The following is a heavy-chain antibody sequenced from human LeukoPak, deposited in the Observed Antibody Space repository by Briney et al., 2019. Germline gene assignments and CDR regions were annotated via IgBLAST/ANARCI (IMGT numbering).Heavy chain of an antibody. D-gene: IGHD6-19*01. CDR1: GYTFTSYG. Sequence: ASVKVSCKASGYTFTSYGISWVRQAPGQGLEWMGWISAYNGNTNYAQKLQGRVTMTRDMSTSTVYMELSSLRSEDTAVYYCARDFNRHSSGCFDYWGQGTLVTVSS. CDR3: ARDFNRHSSGCFDY. CDR2: ISAYNGNT. V-gene: IGHV1-18*01. J-gene: IGHJ4*02.